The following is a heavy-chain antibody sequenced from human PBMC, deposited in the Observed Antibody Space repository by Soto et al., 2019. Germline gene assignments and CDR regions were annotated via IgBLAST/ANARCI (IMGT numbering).Heavy chain of an antibody. D-gene: IGHD3-10*01. J-gene: IGHJ4*02. Sequence: AGGSLRLSCAASGFTFDDYAMHWVRQAPGKGLEWVSGISWNSGSIGYADSVKGRFTISRDNAKNSLYLQMNSLRAEDTALYYCAKESSGAFDYWGQGTLVTVSS. CDR3: AKESSGAFDY. CDR2: ISWNSGSI. CDR1: GFTFDDYA. V-gene: IGHV3-9*01.